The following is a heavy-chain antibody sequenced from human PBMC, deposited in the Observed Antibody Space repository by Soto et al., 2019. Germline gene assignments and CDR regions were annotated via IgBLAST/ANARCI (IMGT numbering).Heavy chain of an antibody. D-gene: IGHD5-18*01. CDR3: AKDGANRVGYQLLPYTRIQLWLQYYYMDV. CDR2: ISYDGSNK. CDR1: GFTFSSYG. J-gene: IGHJ6*03. V-gene: IGHV3-30*18. Sequence: QVQLVESGGGVVQPGRSLRLSCAASGFTFSSYGMHWVRQAPGKGLEWVAVISYDGSNKYYADSVKGRFTISRDNSKNTLYLQMNSRRAEDTAVYYCAKDGANRVGYQLLPYTRIQLWLQYYYMDVWGKGTTVTVSS.